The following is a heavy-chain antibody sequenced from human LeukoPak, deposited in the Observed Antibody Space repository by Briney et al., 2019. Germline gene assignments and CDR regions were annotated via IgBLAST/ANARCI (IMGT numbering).Heavy chain of an antibody. CDR3: AEDGGSC. Sequence: GGSLRLSCAASGFTFSSYWMSWVRQAPGKGLEWVAVIWYDGSNKYYADSVKGRFTISRDNSKNTLYLQMNSLRAEDTAVYYCAEDGGSCGGQGTLVTVSS. D-gene: IGHD3-16*01. V-gene: IGHV3-33*06. J-gene: IGHJ4*02. CDR1: GFTFSSYW. CDR2: IWYDGSNK.